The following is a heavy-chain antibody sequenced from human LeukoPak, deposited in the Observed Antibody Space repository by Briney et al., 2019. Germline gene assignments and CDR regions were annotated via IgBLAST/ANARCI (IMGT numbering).Heavy chain of an antibody. V-gene: IGHV3-23*01. CDR3: VKDPRDTYGTNWFVS. D-gene: IGHD2-21*01. CDR2: ISGTGGAT. CDR1: GFSFGNYA. Sequence: PLGSLRLSCVASGFSFGNYAMSWVRQAPGKGLQWVSQISGTGGATWYAGFARDRFTISRDNSKKTLYLQMSGLRVEDTAMYYCVKDPRDTYGTNWFVSWGQGTLLIVSS. J-gene: IGHJ5*01.